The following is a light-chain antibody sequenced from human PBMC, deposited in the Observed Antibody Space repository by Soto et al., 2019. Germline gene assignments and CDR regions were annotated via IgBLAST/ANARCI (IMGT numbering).Light chain of an antibody. CDR1: QSLLHSNGYNY. V-gene: IGKV2-28*01. J-gene: IGKJ4*01. CDR3: MQLLHPPLT. CDR2: LAS. Sequence: DLVMTQSPLSLPDTPGEPASIPSRSSQSLLHSNGYNYLAWFLQKEGQSTQLLIYLASSRASGVPDRFSGSGSGKDFTLEISSVEAEDVGIYYCMQLLHPPLTFGGGTKVDIK.